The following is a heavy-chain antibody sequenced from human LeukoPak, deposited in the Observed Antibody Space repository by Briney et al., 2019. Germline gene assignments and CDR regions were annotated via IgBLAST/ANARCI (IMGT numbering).Heavy chain of an antibody. CDR2: VYTSGSI. D-gene: IGHD1-1*01. CDR3: AGETGTRLDRVYFYYMDV. CDR1: GGSISSYY. V-gene: IGHV4-4*07. J-gene: IGHJ6*03. Sequence: ASETLSLTCTVSGGSISSYYWSWIRQPAGKGLEWIGRVYTSGSIYYNPSLTSRVTMSVDTSKNHFSLKLSSVTAADTAVYYCAGETGTRLDRVYFYYMDVWGKGTTVTVSS.